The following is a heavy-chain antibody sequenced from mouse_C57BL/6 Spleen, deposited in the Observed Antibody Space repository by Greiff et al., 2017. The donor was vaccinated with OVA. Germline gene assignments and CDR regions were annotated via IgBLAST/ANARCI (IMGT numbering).Heavy chain of an antibody. D-gene: IGHD4-1*01. Sequence: QVQLQQSGAELMKPGASVKLSCKATGYTFTGYWIEWVKQRPGHGLEWIGEILPGSGSTNYNEKFKGNATFTADTSSNTANMQLSSLTTEDSAIYYCARNWDDFDYWGQGTTLTVSS. CDR2: ILPGSGST. CDR1: GYTFTGYW. V-gene: IGHV1-9*01. J-gene: IGHJ2*01. CDR3: ARNWDDFDY.